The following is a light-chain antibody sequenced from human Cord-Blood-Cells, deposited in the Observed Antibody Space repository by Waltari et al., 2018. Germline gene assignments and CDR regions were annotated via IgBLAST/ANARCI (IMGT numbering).Light chain of an antibody. V-gene: IGLV2-14*01. J-gene: IGLJ1*01. Sequence: QSALPQPASLSGFPGQSITISCTGTSSDVGAYNYVSWYQQHPGKAPKLMIYEVSNRPSGVSNRFSGSKSGNTASLTISGLQAEDEADYYCSSYTSSSTLGFGTGTKVTVL. CDR3: SSYTSSSTLG. CDR2: EVS. CDR1: SSDVGAYNY.